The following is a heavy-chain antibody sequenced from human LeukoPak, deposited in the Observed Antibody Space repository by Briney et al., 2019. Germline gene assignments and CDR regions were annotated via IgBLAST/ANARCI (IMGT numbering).Heavy chain of an antibody. CDR1: GGSISSYY. CDR3: ARLPRGSYSPFDY. Sequence: SETLSLTCTVSGGSISSYYWSWIRQPPGKGLEWIGYIYYSGSTNYNPSLKSRVTISVDTSKNQFSLKLSSVTAADTAVYYCARLPRGSYSPFDYWGQGTLVTVSS. CDR2: IYYSGST. V-gene: IGHV4-59*08. D-gene: IGHD1-26*01. J-gene: IGHJ4*02.